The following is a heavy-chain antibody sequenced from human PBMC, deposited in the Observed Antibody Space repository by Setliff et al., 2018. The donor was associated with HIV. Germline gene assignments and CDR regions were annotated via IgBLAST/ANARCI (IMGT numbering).Heavy chain of an antibody. CDR2: IYYSGII. Sequence: PSETLSLTCAVSGHSISSTNWWGWIRQPPGKGLEWIGHIYYSGIIYYNPSLKSRVTISVDTSKNQFSLKLGSVTAADTAVYYCARVGYYDTSFDYWGQGTLVTVSS. V-gene: IGHV4-28*05. CDR3: ARVGYYDTSFDY. D-gene: IGHD3-22*01. CDR1: GHSISSTNW. J-gene: IGHJ4*02.